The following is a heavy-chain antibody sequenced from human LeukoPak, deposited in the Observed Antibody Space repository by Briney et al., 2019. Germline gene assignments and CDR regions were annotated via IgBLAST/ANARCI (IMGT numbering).Heavy chain of an antibody. CDR1: GFTFSSYW. D-gene: IGHD3-10*01. CDR3: ARAAMVRGGGDY. Sequence: PGGSLRLSCAASGFTFSSYWISWVRQAPGKGLEWVANIKQDGSEKYYVDSVKGRFTISRDNAKNSLYLEMNSLRAEDTAVYYCARAAMVRGGGDYWGQGTLVTVST. V-gene: IGHV3-7*01. CDR2: IKQDGSEK. J-gene: IGHJ4*02.